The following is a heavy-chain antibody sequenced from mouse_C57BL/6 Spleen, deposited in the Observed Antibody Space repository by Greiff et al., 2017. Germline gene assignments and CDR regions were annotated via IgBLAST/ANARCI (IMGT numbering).Heavy chain of an antibody. CDR2: IYPGDGDT. CDR3: ARSDCYDRALFAD. Sequence: QVQLQQSGAELVKPGASVKISCKASGYAFSSYWMNWVKQRPGKGLEWIGKIYPGDGDTNYNGKFKGKATLTADKSSSTAYMQLSSLTSEDSAVYFCARSDCYDRALFADWGQGTLVTVSA. J-gene: IGHJ3*01. V-gene: IGHV1-80*01. D-gene: IGHD2-12*01. CDR1: GYAFSSYW.